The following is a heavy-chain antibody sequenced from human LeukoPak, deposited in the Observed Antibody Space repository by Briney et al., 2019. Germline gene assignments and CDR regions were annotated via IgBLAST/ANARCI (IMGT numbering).Heavy chain of an antibody. CDR1: GFTFSSYW. CDR2: ISSSSSYI. CDR3: ARDKIVGPTTLDY. Sequence: GGSLRLSCAASGFTFSSYWMSWVRQAPGKGLEWVSSISSSSSYIYYADSVKGRFTISRDNAKNSLYLQMNSLRADDTAVYYCARDKIVGPTTLDYWGQGTLVTVSS. D-gene: IGHD1-26*01. V-gene: IGHV3-21*01. J-gene: IGHJ4*02.